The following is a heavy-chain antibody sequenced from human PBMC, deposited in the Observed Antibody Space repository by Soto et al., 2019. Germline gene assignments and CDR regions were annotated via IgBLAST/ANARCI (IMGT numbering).Heavy chain of an antibody. CDR2: IIPIFGTG. CDR3: ARGEEGFGVVISRLDY. V-gene: IGHV1-69*13. CDR1: GGTFSSYA. Sequence: SVKVSCKASGGTFSSYAINWVRQAPGQGLEWMGGIIPIFGTGNYAQKFQGRVTITADESTTTAYMEMSSLRSEDTAIYYCARGEEGFGVVISRLDYWGQGTLVTVSS. J-gene: IGHJ4*02. D-gene: IGHD3-3*01.